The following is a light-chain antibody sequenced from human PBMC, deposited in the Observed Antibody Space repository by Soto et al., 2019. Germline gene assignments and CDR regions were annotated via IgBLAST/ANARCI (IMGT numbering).Light chain of an antibody. CDR1: QSISSL. J-gene: IGKJ1*01. CDR2: DAS. CDR3: QQYNSYSWT. Sequence: DIQMTQSPSTLSESVGDRVNITCRASQSISSLLAWYQQKPGKAPKLLIYDASSLESGVPSRFSGSVSGTEFTLTISSLQPDDFATYYCQQYNSYSWTFGQWTKVDIK. V-gene: IGKV1-5*01.